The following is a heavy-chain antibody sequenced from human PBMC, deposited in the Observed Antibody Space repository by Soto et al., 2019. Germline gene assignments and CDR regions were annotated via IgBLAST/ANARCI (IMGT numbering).Heavy chain of an antibody. CDR1: GFTFSSYG. CDR2: ISYDGSNK. V-gene: IGHV3-30*18. D-gene: IGHD2-15*01. Sequence: QVQLVESGGGVVQPGRSLRLSCAASGFTFSSYGMHWVRQAPGKGLVWVAVISYDGSNKYYAYSVKGRFTISRDNSKNTLYLQMNSLRAEDTAVYYCAKDSLYGEGYWGQGTLVTVSS. CDR3: AKDSLYGEGY. J-gene: IGHJ4*02.